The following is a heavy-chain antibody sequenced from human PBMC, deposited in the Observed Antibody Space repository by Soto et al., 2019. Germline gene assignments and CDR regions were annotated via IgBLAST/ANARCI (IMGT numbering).Heavy chain of an antibody. Sequence: ASVKVSCKASGYTFTSSAMHWLRQVPGQRLEWMGWINAGNGNTKYSQKFQGRVTITRDTSASTAYMELSSLRSEDTAVYYWAKQTVTTYDDAFNIWGQGTMVTVSS. CDR1: GYTFTSSA. CDR3: AKQTVTTYDDAFNI. CDR2: INAGNGNT. D-gene: IGHD4-4*01. J-gene: IGHJ3*02. V-gene: IGHV1-3*01.